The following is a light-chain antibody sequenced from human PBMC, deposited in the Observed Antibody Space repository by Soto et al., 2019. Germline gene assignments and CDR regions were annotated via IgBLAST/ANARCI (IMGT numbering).Light chain of an antibody. Sequence: QSVLTQPASVSGSPGQSITISCTGTSSDVGGYNYVSWYQQHPGKAPKLIIYDVSNRHSGVSNRFSGSKSGNTASLTISGLQAEVEGDYYCSSYTSSSTYVFGTGTKVTVL. CDR2: DVS. V-gene: IGLV2-14*01. CDR3: SSYTSSSTYV. J-gene: IGLJ1*01. CDR1: SSDVGGYNY.